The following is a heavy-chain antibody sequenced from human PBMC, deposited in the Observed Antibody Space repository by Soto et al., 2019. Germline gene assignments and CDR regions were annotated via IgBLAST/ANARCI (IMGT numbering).Heavy chain of an antibody. CDR1: AFTFINSG. V-gene: IGHV1-58*01. Sequence: VKVSCKAFAFTFINSGVQWVRQARGQPLEWIGWIVVGSGNTNYAQKFQERVTITRDMSTSTAYMELSSLRPEDKAVYYCAANSGYYYQFDYWGQGPLATVPS. J-gene: IGHJ4*02. D-gene: IGHD3-22*01. CDR3: AANSGYYYQFDY. CDR2: IVVGSGNT.